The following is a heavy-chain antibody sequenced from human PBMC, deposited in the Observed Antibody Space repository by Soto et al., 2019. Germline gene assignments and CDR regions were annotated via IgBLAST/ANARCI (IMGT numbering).Heavy chain of an antibody. V-gene: IGHV4-59*13. J-gene: IGHJ4*02. CDR1: GASFSGSY. CDR3: ASTVERGKGRLSGGYAS. Sequence: PSETLSLTCAVSGASFSGSYWSWIRQPPGKGLEWIGYAYYSGTTVYNPSLKSRVSISVDTSKKHVSLRLNSVTAADTAVYYCASTVERGKGRLSGGYASWGQGTLVTVSS. D-gene: IGHD5-12*01. CDR2: AYYSGTT.